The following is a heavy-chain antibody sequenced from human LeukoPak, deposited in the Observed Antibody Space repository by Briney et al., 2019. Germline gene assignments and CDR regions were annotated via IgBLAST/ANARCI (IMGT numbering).Heavy chain of an antibody. CDR2: IYYSGST. V-gene: IGHV4-59*08. D-gene: IGHD2-2*01. CDR1: GGSISSYY. J-gene: IGHJ5*02. CDR3: ARVGLYCSSTSCYGYNWFDP. Sequence: PSETLSLTCTVSGGSISSYYWSWIRQPPGKGLEWIGYIYYSGSTNYNPSLKSRVTISVDTSKNQFSLKLSFVTAADTAVYYCARVGLYCSSTSCYGYNWFDPWGQGTLVTVSS.